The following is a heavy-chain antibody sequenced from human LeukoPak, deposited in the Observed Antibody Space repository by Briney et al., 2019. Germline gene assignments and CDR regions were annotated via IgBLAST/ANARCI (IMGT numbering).Heavy chain of an antibody. D-gene: IGHD3-10*01. CDR1: EFTFSDYY. J-gene: IGHJ4*02. CDR2: IGGSGTTI. Sequence: GGSLRLSCAASEFTFSDYYMSWIRQAPGKGLEWVSYIGGSGTTIFYAHSVKGRFTISRDNAKNSLYLQMNSLRAEDTAVYYCARFAGSGSYYIDYWGQGTLITVSS. V-gene: IGHV3-11*01. CDR3: ARFAGSGSYYIDY.